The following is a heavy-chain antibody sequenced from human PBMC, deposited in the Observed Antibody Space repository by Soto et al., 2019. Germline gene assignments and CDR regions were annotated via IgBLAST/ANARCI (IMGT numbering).Heavy chain of an antibody. V-gene: IGHV3-74*01. CDR1: GFTFSRYW. D-gene: IGHD2-15*01. CDR3: ARDEFSVVGISRGFDT. Sequence: GGSLRLSCAASGFTFSRYWMHWLRQAPGEGLVWVSGISTDGSTTRYVDSVKGRFTISRDNVKNTLYLQMSSLRAEDTAVYYCARDEFSVVGISRGFDTWGQGTVVTVSS. J-gene: IGHJ3*02. CDR2: ISTDGSTT.